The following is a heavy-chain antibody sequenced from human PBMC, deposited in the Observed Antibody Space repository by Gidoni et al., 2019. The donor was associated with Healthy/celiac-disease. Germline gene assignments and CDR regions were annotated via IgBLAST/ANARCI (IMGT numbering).Heavy chain of an antibody. Sequence: QVQLVESGGGVVQPGRSLRLSCAASGFTFSSYGMHLVRQAPGKGLEWVAVISYDGSNKYYADSVKGRFTISRDNSKNTLYLQMNSLRAEDTAVYYCAKDLGNTAQQLYGMDVWGQGTTVTVSS. V-gene: IGHV3-30*18. D-gene: IGHD5-18*01. CDR3: AKDLGNTAQQLYGMDV. CDR1: GFTFSSYG. J-gene: IGHJ6*02. CDR2: ISYDGSNK.